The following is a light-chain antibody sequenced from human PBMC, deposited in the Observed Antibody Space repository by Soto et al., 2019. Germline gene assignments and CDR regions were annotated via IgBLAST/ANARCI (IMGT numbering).Light chain of an antibody. CDR2: GAS. Sequence: FTQSPSSLSASIGDRVTITCRASQGISSHLAWYQQRPGKAPVLLIYGASNLQSGAPSRFSGSGSGTAFTLTISSLQPEDFAVYYCQQRSNFMYTFGQG. CDR3: QQRSNFMYT. CDR1: QGISSH. V-gene: IGKV1-9*01. J-gene: IGKJ2*01.